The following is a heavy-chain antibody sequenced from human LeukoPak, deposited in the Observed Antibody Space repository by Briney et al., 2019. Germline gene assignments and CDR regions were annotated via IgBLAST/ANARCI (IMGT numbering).Heavy chain of an antibody. V-gene: IGHV1-46*03. CDR1: GYTFTSYY. J-gene: IGHJ5*02. Sequence: GSVKVSCKASGYTFTSYYMHWVRQAPGQGLEWMGIINPSGGSTSYAQKFQGRVTMTRDTSTSTVYMELSSLRSEDTAVYYCARDPGYCSSTSCYDNWFDLWGQGTLVTVSS. CDR3: ARDPGYCSSTSCYDNWFDL. D-gene: IGHD2-2*01. CDR2: INPSGGST.